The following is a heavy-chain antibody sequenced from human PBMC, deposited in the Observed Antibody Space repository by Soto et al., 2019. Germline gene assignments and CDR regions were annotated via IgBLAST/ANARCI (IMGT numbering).Heavy chain of an antibody. J-gene: IGHJ6*02. CDR1: GGTFGSCA. CDR2: IIPIFGTA. V-gene: IGHV1-69*13. CDR3: ARDDCSGGSCYHYYYYGMDV. Sequence: SVEVSCKASGGTFGSCASSWVRQAPGQGLEWMGGIIPIFGTANYAQKFQGRVTITADESTSTAYMELSSLRSEDTAVYYCARDDCSGGSCYHYYYYGMDVWGQGTTVTVSS. D-gene: IGHD2-15*01.